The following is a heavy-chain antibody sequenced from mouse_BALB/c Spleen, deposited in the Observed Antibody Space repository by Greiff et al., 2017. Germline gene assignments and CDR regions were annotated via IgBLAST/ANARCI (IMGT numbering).Heavy chain of an antibody. CDR3: ARDREIIGAMDY. CDR1: GFTFSSYV. V-gene: IGHV5-9-4*01. D-gene: IGHD2-4*01. CDR2: ISSCGSYT. J-gene: IGHJ4*01. Sequence: EVQRVESGGGLVKPGGSLKLSCAASGFTFSSYVMSWVRQSPEKRLEWVAEISSCGSYTYYPDTVTGRFTISRDNAKNTRYLEMSSLRSEDTAMYYCARDREIIGAMDYWGQGTSVTVSS.